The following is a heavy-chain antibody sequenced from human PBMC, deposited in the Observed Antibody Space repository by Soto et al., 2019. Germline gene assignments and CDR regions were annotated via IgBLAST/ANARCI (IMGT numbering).Heavy chain of an antibody. CDR3: TRPKCDGGNCYFAH. Sequence: PGGSLRLSCAASGFVFGSYAMHWVRQAPGKGLEWVAVIMYDGNTEYYAASVKGRFTLSRDNSKNILYVQMNSLRAEDTAVYYCTRPKCDGGNCYFAHWGQGTLVTVSS. CDR2: IMYDGNTE. D-gene: IGHD2-21*01. V-gene: IGHV3-30-3*01. J-gene: IGHJ5*02. CDR1: GFVFGSYA.